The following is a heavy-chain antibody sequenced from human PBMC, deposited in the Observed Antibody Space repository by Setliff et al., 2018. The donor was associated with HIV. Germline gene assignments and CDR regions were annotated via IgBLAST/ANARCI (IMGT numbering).Heavy chain of an antibody. CDR2: IYSSGTT. D-gene: IGHD6-6*01. CDR3: ARRSIAVREAQFDP. J-gene: IGHJ5*02. Sequence: SETLSLTCNVSGGSIKNDYRSDYWSWIRQPPGRGLEWIASIYSSGTTNYNPSLRSRVIISVDTPRNQFSLRVTSVTAADTALSYCARRSIAVREAQFDPWGQGTQVTVSS. CDR1: GGSIKNDYRSDY. V-gene: IGHV4-61*01.